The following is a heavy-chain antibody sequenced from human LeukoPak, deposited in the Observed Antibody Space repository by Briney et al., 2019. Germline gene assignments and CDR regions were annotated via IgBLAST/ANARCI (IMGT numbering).Heavy chain of an antibody. D-gene: IGHD4-17*01. CDR2: ISSSSSYI. J-gene: IGHJ4*02. CDR3: ARGSYYGGYVFDY. Sequence: GGSLRLSCAASGFTFSSYSMNWVRQAPGKGLEWVSSISSSSSYIYYADSVKGRFTISRDNAKNSLYLQMNSLRAEDTAVCYCARGSYYGGYVFDYWGQGTLVTVSS. V-gene: IGHV3-21*01. CDR1: GFTFSSYS.